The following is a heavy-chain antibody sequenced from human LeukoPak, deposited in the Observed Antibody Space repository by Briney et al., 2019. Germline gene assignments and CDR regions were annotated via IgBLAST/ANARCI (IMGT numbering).Heavy chain of an antibody. J-gene: IGHJ6*03. V-gene: IGHV3-30*04. CDR2: ISYDGSNK. CDR3: ARVGLLRWLTNGGYYYYYMDV. CDR1: GFTFSSYA. D-gene: IGHD4-23*01. Sequence: GGSLRLSCAASGFTFSSYAMHWVRQAPGKGLGWVAVISYDGSNKYYADSVKGRFTISRDNSKNTLYLQMNSLRAEDTAVYYCARVGLLRWLTNGGYYYYYMDVWGKGTTVTVSS.